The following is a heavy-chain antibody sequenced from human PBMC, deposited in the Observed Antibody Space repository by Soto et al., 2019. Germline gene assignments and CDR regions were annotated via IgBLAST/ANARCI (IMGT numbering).Heavy chain of an antibody. CDR2: ISYDGSNK. V-gene: IGHV3-30-3*01. D-gene: IGHD2-15*01. CDR3: ARDIVVVVAAVPADYYYYGMDV. CDR1: RFTFSSYA. J-gene: IGHJ6*02. Sequence: GGSLRLSCAASRFTFSSYAMHWVRQAPGKGLEWVAVISYDGSNKYYADSVKGRFTISRDNSKNTLYLQMNSLRAEDTAVYYCARDIVVVVAAVPADYYYYGMDVWGQGTTVTVSS.